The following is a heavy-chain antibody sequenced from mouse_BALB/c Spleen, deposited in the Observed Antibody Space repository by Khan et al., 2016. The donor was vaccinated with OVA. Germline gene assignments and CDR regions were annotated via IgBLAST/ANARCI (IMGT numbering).Heavy chain of an antibody. J-gene: IGHJ2*01. Sequence: EVKLVESGGGLVQPGGSRKLSCAASGFTFSRFGMHWVRQAPEKGLEWVAYISSGSSTIYYADTVKGRFTISRDNPKNTLFLQMTSLKSEDTAVYYCARDSNFDYWGQGTTLTVSS. V-gene: IGHV5-17*02. CDR2: ISSGSSTI. CDR1: GFTFSRFG. CDR3: ARDSNFDY.